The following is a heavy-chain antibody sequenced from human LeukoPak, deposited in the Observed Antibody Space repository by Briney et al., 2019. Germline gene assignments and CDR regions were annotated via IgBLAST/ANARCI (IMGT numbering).Heavy chain of an antibody. Sequence: GGSLRLSCAASGFTISSYALSWVRQAPGKGLEWVSAISGYGSNTYYADSVKGRFTISRDNSKNMVYLQMNSMRAEDTAVYYCAKFVVPAAIGHPFDYWGQGNLVTVSS. D-gene: IGHD2-2*02. CDR2: ISGYGSNT. CDR1: GFTISSYA. J-gene: IGHJ4*02. V-gene: IGHV3-23*01. CDR3: AKFVVPAAIGHPFDY.